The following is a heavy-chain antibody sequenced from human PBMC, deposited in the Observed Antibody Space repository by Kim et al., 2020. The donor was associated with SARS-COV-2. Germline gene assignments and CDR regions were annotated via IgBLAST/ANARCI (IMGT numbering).Heavy chain of an antibody. Sequence: GGSLRLSCAASGFTFSSYSMNWVRQAPGKGLEWVSYISSSSSTIYYADSVKGRFTISRDNAKNSLYLQMNSLRDEDTAVYYCARDKRASSSWYDAFDIWGQGTMVTVSS. D-gene: IGHD6-13*01. CDR3: ARDKRASSSWYDAFDI. CDR2: ISSSSSTI. J-gene: IGHJ3*02. V-gene: IGHV3-48*02. CDR1: GFTFSSYS.